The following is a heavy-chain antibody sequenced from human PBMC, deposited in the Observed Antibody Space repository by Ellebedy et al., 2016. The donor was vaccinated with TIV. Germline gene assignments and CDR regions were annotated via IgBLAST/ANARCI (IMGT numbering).Heavy chain of an antibody. CDR2: ISYDGSNK. Sequence: GGSLRLXXAASGFTFSSYAMHWVRQAPGKGLEWVAVISYDGSNKYYADSVKGRFTISRDNSKNTLYLQMNSLRAEDTAVYYCATQSTGGSYDFGGLGDYWGQGTLVTVSS. CDR3: ATQSTGGSYDFGGLGDY. CDR1: GFTFSSYA. V-gene: IGHV3-30-3*01. J-gene: IGHJ4*02. D-gene: IGHD3-3*01.